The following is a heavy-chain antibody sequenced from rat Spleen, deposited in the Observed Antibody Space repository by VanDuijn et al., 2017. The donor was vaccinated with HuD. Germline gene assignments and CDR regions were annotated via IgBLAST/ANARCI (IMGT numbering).Heavy chain of an antibody. Sequence: EVQLVESGGGLVQPGRSLKLSCAASGFTFRNYGMAWVRQAPTKGLEWVATINYDASSTHYRDSVKGRFTISRDNAKSTLYLQVDSLRSEDTATYYCARLGIAAIGNWFASWGQGTLVTVSS. V-gene: IGHV5-29*01. CDR3: ARLGIAAIGNWFAS. CDR1: GFTFRNYG. D-gene: IGHD1-2*01. CDR2: INYDASST. J-gene: IGHJ3*01.